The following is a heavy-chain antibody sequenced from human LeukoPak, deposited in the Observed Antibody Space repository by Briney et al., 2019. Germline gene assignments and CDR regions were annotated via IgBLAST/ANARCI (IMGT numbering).Heavy chain of an antibody. CDR3: ARERIERYTYASSDFDY. CDR1: GGSFSGYY. J-gene: IGHJ4*02. D-gene: IGHD5-18*01. Sequence: SETPSLTCAVFGGSFSGYYWIRIRQPPGKGLEWIGEINHSGSINYNSSLKSRVTISVDTSKNQFSLKVTSVTAADTALYYCARERIERYTYASSDFDYWGRGTLVTVSS. CDR2: INHSGSI. V-gene: IGHV4-34*01.